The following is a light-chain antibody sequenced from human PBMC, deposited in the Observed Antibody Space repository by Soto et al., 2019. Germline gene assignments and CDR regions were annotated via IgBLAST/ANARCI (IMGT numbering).Light chain of an antibody. Sequence: EIVLTQSTGTLSLSPGERATLSCRASQSVSSSYLAWYQQKPGQAPRLLIYGASSRDTGIPDRFTGSGSGTDFTLSIIKLEPEDFGVYYCQQDDSSSTWTVGHGTKVYIK. V-gene: IGKV3-20*01. CDR1: QSVSSSY. CDR3: QQDDSSSTWT. J-gene: IGKJ1*01. CDR2: GAS.